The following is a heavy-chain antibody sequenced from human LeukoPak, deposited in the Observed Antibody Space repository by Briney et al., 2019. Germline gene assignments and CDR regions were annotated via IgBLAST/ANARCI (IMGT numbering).Heavy chain of an antibody. Sequence: ASVKVSCKASGYTFTGYYMHWVRQAPGQGLEWMGWINPNSGGTNYAQNFQGRVTMTRDTSISTAYMELSRLRSDDTAVYYCARPGRGPYYYMDVWGKGTTVTISS. CDR3: ARPGRGPYYYMDV. V-gene: IGHV1-2*02. D-gene: IGHD2-15*01. CDR2: INPNSGGT. CDR1: GYTFTGYY. J-gene: IGHJ6*03.